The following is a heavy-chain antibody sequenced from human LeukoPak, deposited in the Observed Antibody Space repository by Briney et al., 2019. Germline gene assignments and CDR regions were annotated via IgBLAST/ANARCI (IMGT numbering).Heavy chain of an antibody. CDR3: AKDGSATGYYFDN. CDR1: GFTFSNYA. V-gene: IGHV3-23*01. J-gene: IGHJ4*02. CDR2: ISGSGGST. D-gene: IGHD6-19*01. Sequence: GGSPRLSCTASGFTFSNYATSWVRQAPGKGLEWVSGISGSGGSTHYADSVKGRFTISRDNSKNKVYLQMNSLRAEDTAIYYCAKDGSATGYYFDNWGQGTLVTVSS.